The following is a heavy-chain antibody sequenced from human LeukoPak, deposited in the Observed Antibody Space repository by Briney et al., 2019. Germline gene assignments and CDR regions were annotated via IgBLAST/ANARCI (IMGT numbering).Heavy chain of an antibody. Sequence: GGSLRLSCAASGFTFSGSTMHWVRQASGKGLEWVGRIRSKADSCATAYAASVKGRFTISRDDSKNTAFLQMNSLKTEDTAVYYCTRLDWNDEGFDYWGQGTLVTVSS. CDR1: GFTFSGST. V-gene: IGHV3-73*01. CDR3: TRLDWNDEGFDY. J-gene: IGHJ4*02. D-gene: IGHD1-1*01. CDR2: IRSKADSCAT.